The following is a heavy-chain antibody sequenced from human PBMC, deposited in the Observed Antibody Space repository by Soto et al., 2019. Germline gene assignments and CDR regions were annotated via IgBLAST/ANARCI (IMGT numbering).Heavy chain of an antibody. Sequence: SETLSLGCAVYGGSFSGDYWSWIRQPPGKGLEWIGEINHSGSTYYNPSLKSRVTISVDTSKNQFSLKLNSVTAAVTAIYYCVGTGTTDDYWGRGTLVTVSS. CDR3: VGTGTTDDY. CDR2: INHSGST. D-gene: IGHD4-17*01. V-gene: IGHV4-34*01. J-gene: IGHJ4*02. CDR1: GGSFSGDY.